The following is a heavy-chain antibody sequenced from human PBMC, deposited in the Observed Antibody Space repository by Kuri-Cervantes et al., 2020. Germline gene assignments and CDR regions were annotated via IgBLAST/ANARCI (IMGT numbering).Heavy chain of an antibody. CDR2: MNPNSANT. V-gene: IGHV1-8*01. J-gene: IGHJ4*02. CDR1: GYTFTSYD. D-gene: IGHD6-19*01. CDR3: ARGEWHSSGWYALDW. Sequence: ASVKVSCKASGYTFTSYDINWVRRATGQGLEWVGWMNPNSANTGYAQKFQGRVTMTRNTSISTAYMELSSLRSEDTAVYYCARGEWHSSGWYALDWWGQGTLVTVSS.